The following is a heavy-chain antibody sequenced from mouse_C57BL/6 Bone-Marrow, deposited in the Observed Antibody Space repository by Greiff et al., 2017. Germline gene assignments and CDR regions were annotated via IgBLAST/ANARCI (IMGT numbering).Heavy chain of an antibody. V-gene: IGHV1-26*01. Sequence: EVQLQQSGPELVKPGASVKISCKASGYTFTDYYMNWVKQSHGKSLEWIGDINPNNGGTSYNQKFKGKATLTVDKSSSTAYMELRSLTSEDSAVYYCARGYYSNYFSYAMDYWGQGTSVTVSS. D-gene: IGHD2-5*01. CDR2: INPNNGGT. J-gene: IGHJ4*01. CDR1: GYTFTDYY. CDR3: ARGYYSNYFSYAMDY.